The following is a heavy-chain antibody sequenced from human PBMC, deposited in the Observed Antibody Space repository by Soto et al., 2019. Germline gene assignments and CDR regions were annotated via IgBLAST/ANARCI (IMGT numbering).Heavy chain of an antibody. V-gene: IGHV3-23*01. D-gene: IGHD2-21*02. CDR3: AKEGDRYCYYYGMDV. CDR1: GFTFSSYA. CDR2: ISGSGGST. Sequence: VGSLRLSCAASGFTFSSYAMSWVRQAPGKGLEWVSAISGSGGSTYYADSVKGRFTISRDNSKNTLYLQMNSLRAEDTAVYYCAKEGDRYCYYYGMDVWGQGTTVTVSS. J-gene: IGHJ6*02.